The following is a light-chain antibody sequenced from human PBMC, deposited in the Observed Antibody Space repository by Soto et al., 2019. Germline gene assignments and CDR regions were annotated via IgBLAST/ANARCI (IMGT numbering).Light chain of an antibody. V-gene: IGKV1-39*01. Sequence: DIQMTQPPSSLSASVGDRVTITCRASQYISRYLNWYQKKPGKAPKLLIYDASNLQSGVPQRFSGSGSGTYFSLTIGSLQPEDYATYYCQQSFASPPLTFGGGTKVDIK. J-gene: IGKJ4*01. CDR1: QYISRY. CDR2: DAS. CDR3: QQSFASPPLT.